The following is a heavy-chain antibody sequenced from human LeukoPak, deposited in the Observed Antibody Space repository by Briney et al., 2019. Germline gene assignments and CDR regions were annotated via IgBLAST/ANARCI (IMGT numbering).Heavy chain of an antibody. J-gene: IGHJ6*02. CDR3: ARQYCTSGVCYRRSYYYYGMDV. D-gene: IGHD2-8*01. CDR2: INPNSGGT. CDR1: GYTFTGYY. V-gene: IGHV1-2*02. Sequence: GASVKVSCKASGYTFTGYYMHWVRQAPGQGLEWMGWINPNSGGTNYAQKFQGRVTMTRDTSISTAYMELSRLRSDDTAVYYCARQYCTSGVCYRRSYYYYGMDVWGQGTTVTVSS.